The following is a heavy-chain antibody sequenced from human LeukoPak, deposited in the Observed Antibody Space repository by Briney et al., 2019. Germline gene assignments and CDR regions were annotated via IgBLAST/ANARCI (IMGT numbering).Heavy chain of an antibody. D-gene: IGHD3-22*01. Sequence: ASVKVSCKASGYTFTSYYMHWVRQAPGQGLEWMGIINPSGGSTSYAQKFQGRVTMTRDMSTSTVYMELSSLRSEDTAVYYCARDFYDSRGYSKPFDYWGQGTLVTVSS. CDR2: INPSGGST. CDR3: ARDFYDSRGYSKPFDY. CDR1: GYTFTSYY. J-gene: IGHJ4*02. V-gene: IGHV1-46*01.